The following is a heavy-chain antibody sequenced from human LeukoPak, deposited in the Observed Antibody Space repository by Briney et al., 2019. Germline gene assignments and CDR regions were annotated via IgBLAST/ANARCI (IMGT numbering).Heavy chain of an antibody. V-gene: IGHV4-59*01. J-gene: IGHJ4*02. CDR1: GGSISSNY. D-gene: IGHD5-18*01. CDR3: ARARSGYSYGKFDY. CDR2: IYYSGST. Sequence: PSETLSLTCTVSGGSISSNYWSWIRQPPGKGLEWIGYIYYSGSTNYNPSLKSRVTISVDTSKNQFSLKLSSVTAADTAVYYCARARSGYSYGKFDYWGQGTLVTVSS.